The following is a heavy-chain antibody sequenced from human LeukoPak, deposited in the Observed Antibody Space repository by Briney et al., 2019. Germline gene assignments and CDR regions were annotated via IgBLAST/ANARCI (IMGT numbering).Heavy chain of an antibody. V-gene: IGHV1-3*01. J-gene: IGHJ6*04. CDR2: INAGNGNT. Sequence: ASVKVSCKASGYTFTSYAKHWVRQAPGQRLEWMGWINAGNGNTKYSQKFQGRVTITRDTSASTAYMELSSLRSEDTAVYYCARDLVAYCSSTSCYPPRYYYGMDVWGKGTTVTVSS. CDR3: ARDLVAYCSSTSCYPPRYYYGMDV. CDR1: GYTFTSYA. D-gene: IGHD2-2*01.